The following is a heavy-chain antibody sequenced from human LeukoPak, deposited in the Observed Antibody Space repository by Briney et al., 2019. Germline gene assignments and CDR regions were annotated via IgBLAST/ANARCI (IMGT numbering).Heavy chain of an antibody. Sequence: SVKVSCKASGGTFSSYAISWVRQAPGQGLEWMGGIIPIFGTANYAQKFQGRVTITADESTSTAYMELSSLRSEDTAVYYCAALYYYGSSGYYYGYFDYWGQGTLVTVSS. J-gene: IGHJ4*02. CDR2: IIPIFGTA. D-gene: IGHD3-22*01. V-gene: IGHV1-69*13. CDR3: AALYYYGSSGYYYGYFDY. CDR1: GGTFSSYA.